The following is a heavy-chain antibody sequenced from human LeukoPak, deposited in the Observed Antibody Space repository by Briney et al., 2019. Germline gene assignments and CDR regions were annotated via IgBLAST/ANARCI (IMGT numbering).Heavy chain of an antibody. J-gene: IGHJ4*02. CDR1: GFTFSSYA. V-gene: IGHV3-30-3*01. CDR2: ISYDGNNK. CDR3: ARDRGYNYYFDY. D-gene: IGHD5-24*01. Sequence: GGSLRLPCAASGFTFSSYAMHWVRQAPGKGLEWVAVISYDGNNKYYRDSVKGRFTISRDNSKNTLYLQMSSLRAEDTAVYYCARDRGYNYYFDYWGQGTLVTVSS.